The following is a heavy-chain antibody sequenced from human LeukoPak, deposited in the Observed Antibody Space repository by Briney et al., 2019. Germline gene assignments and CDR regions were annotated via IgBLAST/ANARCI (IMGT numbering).Heavy chain of an antibody. J-gene: IGHJ6*02. V-gene: IGHV4-59*08. CDR2: MYYSGST. Sequence: KPSETLSHTCTVSGGSISTYYWSWIRQPPGKGLEWIAYMYYSGSTNYNPSLQSRVTISGDTSKNQFSLKLSSVTAADTAVYYCARSTKTAAAGGDYNYFYYGMDVWGQGTTVTVSS. CDR3: ARSTKTAAAGGDYNYFYYGMDV. CDR1: GGSISTYY. D-gene: IGHD6-13*01.